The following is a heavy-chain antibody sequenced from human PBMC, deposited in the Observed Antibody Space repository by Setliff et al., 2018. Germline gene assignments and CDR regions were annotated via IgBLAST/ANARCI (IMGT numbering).Heavy chain of an antibody. J-gene: IGHJ4*02. CDR2: INYSGKT. D-gene: IGHD6-13*01. CDR1: GGSFSGYY. V-gene: IGHV4-34*01. Sequence: SETLSLTCAVCGGSFSGYYWTCIRQPPGKGLEWIGSINYSGKTYYNPSLRSRLTISVDTSENQFSLKLSSVPAADTAVYYCARPGIASFWDYWGQGVLVTVSS. CDR3: ARPGIASFWDY.